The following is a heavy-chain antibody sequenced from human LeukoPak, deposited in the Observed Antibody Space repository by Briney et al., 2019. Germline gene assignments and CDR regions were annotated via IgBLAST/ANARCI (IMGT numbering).Heavy chain of an antibody. CDR3: AKDPPYSSSWPDY. V-gene: IGHV1-69*13. CDR2: IIPIFGTA. CDR1: GGTFSSYA. J-gene: IGHJ4*02. Sequence: SVKVSCKASGGTFSSYAISWVRQAPGQGLEWMGGIIPIFGTANYAQKFQGRVTITADESTSTAYMELSSLRAEDTAVYYCAKDPPYSSSWPDYWGQGTLVTVSS. D-gene: IGHD6-13*01.